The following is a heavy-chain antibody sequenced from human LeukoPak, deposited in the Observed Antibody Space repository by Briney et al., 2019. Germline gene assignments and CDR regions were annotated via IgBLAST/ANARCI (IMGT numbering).Heavy chain of an antibody. CDR2: IYHSGST. CDR1: GGSISSSNW. Sequence: PSQTLSLTCAVSGGSISSSNWWSWVRQPPGKGLEWIGEIYHSGSTNYNPSLKSRVTISVDKSKNQFSLKLSSVTAADTAVYYCARAYGLGYSYGYGYYFDYWGQGTLVTVSS. J-gene: IGHJ4*02. CDR3: ARAYGLGYSYGYGYYFDY. D-gene: IGHD5-18*01. V-gene: IGHV4-4*02.